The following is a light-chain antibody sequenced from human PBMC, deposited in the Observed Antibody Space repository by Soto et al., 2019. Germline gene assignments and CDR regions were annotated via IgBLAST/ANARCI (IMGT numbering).Light chain of an antibody. CDR2: EVS. J-gene: IGLJ3*02. Sequence: QSALTQPASVSGSPGQSITISCTGTSSDVGGYNYVSWYQQHPGKAPKLMIYEVSNRPSGVSNRFSGSKSGNTASLTISVLQAEDEADYYCSSYTSSSTHWVFGGGTKLTVL. CDR3: SSYTSSSTHWV. V-gene: IGLV2-14*01. CDR1: SSDVGGYNY.